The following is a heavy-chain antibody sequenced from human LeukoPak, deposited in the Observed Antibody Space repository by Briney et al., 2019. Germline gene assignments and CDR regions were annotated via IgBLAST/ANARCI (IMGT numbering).Heavy chain of an antibody. CDR1: GFTFSSYA. CDR3: ARGYSCSGGSCFFDY. J-gene: IGHJ4*02. D-gene: IGHD2-15*01. CDR2: ISSSSSYI. V-gene: IGHV3-21*01. Sequence: GESLRLSCAASGFTFSSYAMSWVRQAPRKGLEWVSSISSSSSYIYYADSVKGRFTISRDNAKNSLHLQMNSLRAEDTAVYYCARGYSCSGGSCFFDYWGQGTLVTVSS.